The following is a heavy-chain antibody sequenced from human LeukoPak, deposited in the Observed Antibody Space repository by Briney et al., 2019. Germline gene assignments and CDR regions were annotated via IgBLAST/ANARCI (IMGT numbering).Heavy chain of an antibody. J-gene: IGHJ4*02. CDR3: AKAQLWSGPSDSDY. CDR2: IHTSGST. V-gene: IGHV4-4*07. Sequence: SETLSLTCTVSGGSISSYYWSWIRQPAGKGLEWIGRIHTSGSTNYNPSLKSRVTMSVDTSKNQFSLKLSSVTAADTAVYYCAKAQLWSGPSDSDYWGQGTLVTVSS. CDR1: GGSISSYY. D-gene: IGHD3-10*02.